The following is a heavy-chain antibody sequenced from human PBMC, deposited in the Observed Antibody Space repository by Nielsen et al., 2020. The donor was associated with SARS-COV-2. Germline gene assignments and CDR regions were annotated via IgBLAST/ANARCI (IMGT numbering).Heavy chain of an antibody. CDR2: IRSKAYGGTT. CDR1: GFTFGDYA. J-gene: IGHJ4*02. Sequence: SLKISCTASGFTFGDYAMSWFRQAPGKGLEWVGFIRSKAYGGTTEYAASVKGRFTISRDDSKSIAYLQMNSLKTEDTAVYYCTRGQWLQHFLFDYWGQGTLVTVSS. D-gene: IGHD6-19*01. CDR3: TRGQWLQHFLFDY. V-gene: IGHV3-49*03.